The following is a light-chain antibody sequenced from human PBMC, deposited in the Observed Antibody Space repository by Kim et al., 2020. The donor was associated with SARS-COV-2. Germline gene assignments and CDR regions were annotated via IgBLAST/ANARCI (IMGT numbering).Light chain of an antibody. Sequence: GQSITISCTGPSSDVGGYDYVSWYQHHPGKAPKLMIYDVSKRPSGVSNRFSGSKSGNTASLTISGLQAEDEADYFCSSCTTSSTYVFGTGTKVTVL. CDR3: SSCTTSSTYV. CDR1: SSDVGGYDY. J-gene: IGLJ1*01. CDR2: DVS. V-gene: IGLV2-14*03.